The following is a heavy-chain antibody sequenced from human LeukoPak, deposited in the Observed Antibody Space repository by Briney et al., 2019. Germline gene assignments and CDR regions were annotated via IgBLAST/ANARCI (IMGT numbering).Heavy chain of an antibody. Sequence: GGSLKLSCAASGFPLSSYSINWVRQAPGKGLEWVSYISSSGSAIYYVDSVKGRFTVSRDNAKNSLFLQMNSPRAEDTAVYYCVRVKGSYFDYWGQGALVTVSS. V-gene: IGHV3-48*01. D-gene: IGHD2-15*01. J-gene: IGHJ4*02. CDR3: VRVKGSYFDY. CDR1: GFPLSSYS. CDR2: ISSSGSAI.